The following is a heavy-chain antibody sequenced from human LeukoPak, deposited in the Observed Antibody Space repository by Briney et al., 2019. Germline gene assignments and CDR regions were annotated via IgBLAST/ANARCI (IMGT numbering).Heavy chain of an antibody. CDR2: IYYSGST. CDR3: ARWSSGWFDY. V-gene: IGHV4-59*01. D-gene: IGHD6-19*01. CDR1: GGSISTFH. Sequence: SQTLSLTCTVSGGSISTFHWSWIRLPPGKGLEWVGYIYYSGSTNYNPSLKSRVTMSVNTSKNQFSLKLSSVTAADTAVYYCARWSSGWFDYWGQGTLVTVSS. J-gene: IGHJ4*02.